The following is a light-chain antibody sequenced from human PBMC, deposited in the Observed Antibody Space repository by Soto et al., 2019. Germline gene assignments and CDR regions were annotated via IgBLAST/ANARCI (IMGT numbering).Light chain of an antibody. Sequence: DIVLTQSPATLSLSPGERVTLSCRASQSVSKYLAWYQQKPGQAPRLLIYDASKRATGIPARFSGSGTGTDFTVTISSLEPEDSAVYFCQQCSSWPLTFGGGTTVQIK. CDR3: QQCSSWPLT. J-gene: IGKJ4*01. V-gene: IGKV3-11*01. CDR2: DAS. CDR1: QSVSKY.